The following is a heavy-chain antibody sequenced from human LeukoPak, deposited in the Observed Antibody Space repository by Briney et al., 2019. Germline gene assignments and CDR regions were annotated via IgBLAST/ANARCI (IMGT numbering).Heavy chain of an antibody. CDR3: ASSSSGPYYYYYMDV. CDR1: GFTFSSYG. Sequence: PGGSLRLSCAASGFTFSSYGMHWVRQAPGKGLEWVSSISSSSSYIYYADSVKGRFTISRDNAKNSLYLQMNSLRAEDTAVYYCASSSSGPYYYYYMDVWGKGTPVTVSS. CDR2: ISSSSSYI. V-gene: IGHV3-21*01. J-gene: IGHJ6*03. D-gene: IGHD6-6*01.